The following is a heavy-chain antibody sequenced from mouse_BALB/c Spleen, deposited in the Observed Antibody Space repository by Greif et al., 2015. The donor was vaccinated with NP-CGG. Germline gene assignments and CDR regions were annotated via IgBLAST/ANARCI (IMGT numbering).Heavy chain of an antibody. CDR1: GYTFNSYW. CDR2: INPSTGYT. J-gene: IGHJ2*01. D-gene: IGHD3-2*01. CDR3: ARRDSSGYGY. V-gene: IGHV1-7*01. Sequence: VQLQQSGAELAKPGASVKMSCKASGYTFNSYWMHWVKQRPGQGLEWIGYINPSTGYTEYNQKFKDKATLTADKSSSTAYMQLSSLSSEDSAVYYCARRDSSGYGYWGQGTTLTVSS.